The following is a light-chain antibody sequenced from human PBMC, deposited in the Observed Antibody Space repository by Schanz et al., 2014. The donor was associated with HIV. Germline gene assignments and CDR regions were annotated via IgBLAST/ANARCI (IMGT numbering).Light chain of an antibody. CDR1: LSDVGSYNL. V-gene: IGLV2-23*01. CDR2: EGS. CDR3: CSYAITTYV. Sequence: QSALTQSASVSGSPGQSITISCTGTLSDVGSYNLVPWYQQNPGKAPKPIIYEGSKRPLGVSNRFSGSKSGNTASLTISGLQAEDEADYYCCSYAITTYVFGTGTKLTVL. J-gene: IGLJ1*01.